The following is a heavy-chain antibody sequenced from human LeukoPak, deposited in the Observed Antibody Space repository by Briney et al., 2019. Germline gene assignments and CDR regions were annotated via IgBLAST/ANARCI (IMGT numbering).Heavy chain of an antibody. J-gene: IGHJ5*02. CDR2: INPNSDGT. CDR3: ARDYRTTNWFDP. Sequence: ASVKVSCKASGYTFTGYYMHWVRQAPGHGLEWMGWINPNSDGTNYAQKFQGRVTMTRDTSISTAYMELSRLRSDDTAVYYCARDYRTTNWFDPWGQGTLVTVSS. D-gene: IGHD1-1*01. CDR1: GYTFTGYY. V-gene: IGHV1-2*02.